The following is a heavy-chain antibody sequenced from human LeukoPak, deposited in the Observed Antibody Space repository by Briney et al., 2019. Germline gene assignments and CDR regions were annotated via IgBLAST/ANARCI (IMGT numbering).Heavy chain of an antibody. J-gene: IGHJ5*02. D-gene: IGHD3-10*01. CDR1: GGSISSYY. CDR2: MYSSGS. Sequence: PSETLSLTCTVSGGSISSYYLSWIRQTAGRGLEWIGRMYSSGSNYNPSLKSRVTMSIDTSTNQLSLKLSSVTAADTAVYYCARDSGTTGEVKFDPWGQGTLVTVSS. V-gene: IGHV4-4*07. CDR3: ARDSGTTGEVKFDP.